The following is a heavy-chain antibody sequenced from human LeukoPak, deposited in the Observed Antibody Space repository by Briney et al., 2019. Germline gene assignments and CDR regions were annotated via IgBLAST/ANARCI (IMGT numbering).Heavy chain of an antibody. CDR3: WGSTPLYGAARYYYYDIDV. V-gene: IGHV1-69*13. J-gene: IGHJ6*03. Sequence: GAAVKVTCKASAGTFTSYAISLVRQRPGPGLELMGGIIPIFGTTNYAQKFQGGVTITADESTSTAYMELKSQRTEDEAAYYCWGSTPLYGAARYYYYDIDVWGKGTPVTVSS. CDR2: IIPIFGTT. D-gene: IGHD6-6*01. CDR1: AGTFTSYA.